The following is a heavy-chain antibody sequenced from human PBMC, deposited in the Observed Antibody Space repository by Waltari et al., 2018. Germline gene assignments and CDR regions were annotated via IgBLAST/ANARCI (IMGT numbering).Heavy chain of an antibody. Sequence: QVQLQESGPGLVQPSETLSLICSVSGGSISTHFWGWIRHPPGKTLEWIGHIYSSGRTNYNPSLTSRVTISLGMSKNQFSLKLRSVSAADTAVYYCARASYGSGSSWFDPWGQGNLVTVSS. CDR3: ARASYGSGSSWFDP. D-gene: IGHD3-10*01. J-gene: IGHJ5*02. CDR1: GGSISTHF. CDR2: IYSSGRT. V-gene: IGHV4-59*11.